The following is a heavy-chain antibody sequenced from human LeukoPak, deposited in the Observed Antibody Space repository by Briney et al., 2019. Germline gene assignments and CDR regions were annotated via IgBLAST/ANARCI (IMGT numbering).Heavy chain of an antibody. D-gene: IGHD3-10*01. J-gene: IGHJ4*02. CDR1: GFTFSSYW. CDR2: TSSDGSST. V-gene: IGHV3-74*01. Sequence: GGSLRLSCAASGFTFSSYWMHWVRQAPGKGLVWVSRTSSDGSSTSYADSVKGRFTISRDNAKNSLYLQMNSLRAEDTALYYCARVNYGSGSYTYYFDYWGQGTLVTVSS. CDR3: ARVNYGSGSYTYYFDY.